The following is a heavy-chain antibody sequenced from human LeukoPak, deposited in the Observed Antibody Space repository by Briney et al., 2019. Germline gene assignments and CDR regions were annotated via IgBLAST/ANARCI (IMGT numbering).Heavy chain of an antibody. V-gene: IGHV4-61*01. CDR1: GGSVSSGSYY. CDR2: IYYSGST. CDR3: ASSGIAVAGTWFDY. J-gene: IGHJ4*02. D-gene: IGHD6-19*01. Sequence: PSETLSLTCTVSGGSVSSGSYYWSWIRQPPGKGLEWIGYIYYSGSTNYNPSLKSRVTISVDTSKNQFSLKLSSVTAADTAVYYCASSGIAVAGTWFDYWGQGTLVTVSS.